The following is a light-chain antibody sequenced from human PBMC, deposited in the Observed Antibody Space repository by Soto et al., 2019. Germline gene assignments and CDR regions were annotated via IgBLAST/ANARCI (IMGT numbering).Light chain of an antibody. Sequence: QSVLTQPASVSGSPGQSITISCTGTSFDVGNRNYVSWYQQHPGKAPKLIIYDVSTRPSGLSNRFSGSKSGNTASLTISGLQAEDEADYFCSSYASTSTLVVFGGGTKLTVL. CDR3: SSYASTSTLVV. CDR2: DVS. V-gene: IGLV2-14*03. J-gene: IGLJ2*01. CDR1: SFDVGNRNY.